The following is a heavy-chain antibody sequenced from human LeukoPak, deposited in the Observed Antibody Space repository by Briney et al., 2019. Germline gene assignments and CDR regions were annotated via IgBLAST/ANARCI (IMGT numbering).Heavy chain of an antibody. J-gene: IGHJ4*02. D-gene: IGHD6-19*01. CDR1: GFTFSSYW. Sequence: PGGSLRLSCAASGFTFSSYWMSWVRQAPGKGLEWVANIKQDGSEKYYVDSVKGRFTISRDNAKNSLDLQMNSLRAEDTAVYYCAKRRIAVAGTKGGFDYWGQGTLVTVSS. CDR3: AKRRIAVAGTKGGFDY. CDR2: IKQDGSEK. V-gene: IGHV3-7*01.